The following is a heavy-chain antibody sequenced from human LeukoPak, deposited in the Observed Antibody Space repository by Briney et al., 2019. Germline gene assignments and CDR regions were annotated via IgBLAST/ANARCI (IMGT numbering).Heavy chain of an antibody. D-gene: IGHD3-22*01. CDR3: SVMHRYYDGSGYWVQ. Sequence: PGGSLRLSCEASGFTFSSYAMSWVRQAPGKGLEWVSGISTNGGSTSYADSVKGRLTIPRDNPWNMLYMEMNSLRAEDTAVYYCSVMHRYYDGSGYWVQWGQGTLVTVSS. V-gene: IGHV3-23*01. CDR2: ISTNGGST. CDR1: GFTFSSYA. J-gene: IGHJ4*02.